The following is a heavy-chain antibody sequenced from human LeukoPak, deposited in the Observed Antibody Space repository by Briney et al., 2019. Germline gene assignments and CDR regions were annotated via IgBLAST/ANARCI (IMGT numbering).Heavy chain of an antibody. J-gene: IGHJ4*02. V-gene: IGHV6-1*01. CDR1: GDSVSSNSAA. Sequence: SQTLSLTCAISGDSVSSNSAAWNWIRQSPSRGLEWLGRTYYRSKWYHDYAVSVKSRITINPDTSKNQFSLQLNSVTPEDTAVYYCARGRYSDYSGFFLEFESWGQGTQVSVSS. CDR2: TYYRSKWYH. CDR3: ARGRYSDYSGFFLEFES. D-gene: IGHD5-12*01.